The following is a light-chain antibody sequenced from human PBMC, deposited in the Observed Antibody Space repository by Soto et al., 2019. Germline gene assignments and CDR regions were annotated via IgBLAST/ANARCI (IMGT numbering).Light chain of an antibody. Sequence: QLVLTQSPSAYAYLGASVKLTCTLSSGHSSYAIAWHQQQPEKGPRYLLKLNSDGSHSKGDGIPDRFSGSSSGAERYLTISSLQSEDEADYYCQTWGTGIRVFGGGTKLTVL. CDR1: SGHSSYA. CDR3: QTWGTGIRV. CDR2: LNSDGSH. J-gene: IGLJ3*02. V-gene: IGLV4-69*01.